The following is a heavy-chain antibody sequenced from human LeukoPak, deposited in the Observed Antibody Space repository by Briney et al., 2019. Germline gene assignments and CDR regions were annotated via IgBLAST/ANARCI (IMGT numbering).Heavy chain of an antibody. CDR3: ARRGPGSGATGAFDI. Sequence: PGGSLRLSCTVSGFTVSSNSMSWVRQAPGKGLEWVSFIYSDNTHYSDSVKGRFTISRDNAKNSLYLQMNSLRAEDTAVYYCARRGPGSGATGAFDIWGQGTMVTVSS. D-gene: IGHD6-19*01. V-gene: IGHV3-53*01. J-gene: IGHJ3*02. CDR2: IYSDNT. CDR1: GFTVSSNS.